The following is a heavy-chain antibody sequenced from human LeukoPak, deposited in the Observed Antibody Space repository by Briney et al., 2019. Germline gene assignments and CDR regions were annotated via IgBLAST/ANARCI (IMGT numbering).Heavy chain of an antibody. V-gene: IGHV3-33*01. J-gene: IGHJ6*03. D-gene: IGHD3-10*01. CDR3: ARDEVLLWLGRLGPAGMDV. CDR2: IWYDGSNK. Sequence: GGSLRLSCAASGFTFSSYGMHWVRQAPGKGLEWVAVIWYDGSNKYYADSVKGRFTISRDNSKNTLYLQMNSLRAEDTAVYYCARDEVLLWLGRLGPAGMDVWGERTTVTVSS. CDR1: GFTFSSYG.